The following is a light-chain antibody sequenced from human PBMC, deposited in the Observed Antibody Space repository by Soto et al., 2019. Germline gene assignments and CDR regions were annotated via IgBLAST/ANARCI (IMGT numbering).Light chain of an antibody. CDR1: QSVLYSSNNKNY. CDR3: QQYYSTPDT. V-gene: IGKV4-1*01. J-gene: IGKJ2*01. CDR2: WAS. Sequence: DIVMTQSPDSLAVSLGERATINCKSSQSVLYSSNNKNYLAWYQQKPGQPPKLLIYWASTRESGVADRFSGSGSGTDFTLTISSVQAEDVAVYYCQQYYSTPDTVGQGTKLEIK.